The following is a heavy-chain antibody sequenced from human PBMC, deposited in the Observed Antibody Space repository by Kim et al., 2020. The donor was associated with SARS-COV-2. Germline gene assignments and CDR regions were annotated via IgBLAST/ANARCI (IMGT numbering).Heavy chain of an antibody. V-gene: IGHV3-7*01. CDR2: IKQDGSEK. J-gene: IGHJ6*03. CDR1: GFTFSSYW. D-gene: IGHD2-2*01. CDR3: ARRDIVVVPASQRVYYYYYYYMDV. Sequence: GGSLRLSCAASGFTFSSYWMSWVRQAPGKGLEWVANIKQDGSEKYYVDSVKGRFTISRDNAKNSLYLQMNSLRAEDTAVYYCARRDIVVVPASQRVYYYYYYYMDVWGKGTTVTVSS.